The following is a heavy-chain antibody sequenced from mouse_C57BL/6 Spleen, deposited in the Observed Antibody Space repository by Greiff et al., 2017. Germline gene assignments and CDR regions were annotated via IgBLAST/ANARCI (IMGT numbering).Heavy chain of an antibody. V-gene: IGHV5-17*01. CDR3: ARHDYYGSSYFDY. CDR2: ISSGSSTI. CDR1: GFTFSDYG. Sequence: DVMLVESGGGLVKPGGSLKLSCAASGFTFSDYGMHWVRQAPEKGLEWVAYISSGSSTIYYADTVKGRFTISRDNAKNTLFLQMTSLRSEDTAMYYCARHDYYGSSYFDYWGQGTTLTVSS. J-gene: IGHJ2*01. D-gene: IGHD1-1*01.